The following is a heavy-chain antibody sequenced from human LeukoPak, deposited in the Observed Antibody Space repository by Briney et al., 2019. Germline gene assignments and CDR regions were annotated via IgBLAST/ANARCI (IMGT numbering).Heavy chain of an antibody. Sequence: PSETLSLTCTVSGGSISSYYWSWIRQPPGKGLEWIGYIYYSGSTNYNPSLKSRVTISVDTSKNQFSLKLSSVTAADTAVYYCAREPYYDFWSGAYFDYWGQGTLVTVSS. CDR3: AREPYYDFWSGAYFDY. CDR2: IYYSGST. CDR1: GGSISSYY. V-gene: IGHV4-59*01. D-gene: IGHD3-3*01. J-gene: IGHJ4*02.